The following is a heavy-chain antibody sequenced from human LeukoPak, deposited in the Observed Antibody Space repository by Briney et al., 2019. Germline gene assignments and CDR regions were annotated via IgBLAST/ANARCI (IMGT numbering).Heavy chain of an antibody. CDR3: ARIVAGGAFDI. CDR2: IRGRDTKT. V-gene: IGHV3-23*01. J-gene: IGHJ3*02. CDR1: GFTFSIYG. D-gene: IGHD1-26*01. Sequence: PGGSLRLSCAASGFTFSIYGMTWVRQAPGKGLEWVSTIRGRDTKTYYADSVKGRFTISRDNSKNTLYLQMDSLRDEDSAVYYCARIVAGGAFDIWGQGTMVTVSS.